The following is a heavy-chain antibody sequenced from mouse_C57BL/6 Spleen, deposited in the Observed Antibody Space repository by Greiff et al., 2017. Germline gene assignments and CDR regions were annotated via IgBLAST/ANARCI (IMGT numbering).Heavy chain of an antibody. CDR2: ISYDGSN. Sequence: EVQLVESGPGLVKPSQSLSLTCSVTGYSITSGYYWNWIRQFPGNKLEWVGYISYDGSNNYNPSLKNRISITRDTSKNQFFLKLNSVTTEDTATYYCAREGITTVVATDYAMDYWGQGTSVTVSS. D-gene: IGHD1-1*01. V-gene: IGHV3-6*01. J-gene: IGHJ4*01. CDR1: GYSITSGYY. CDR3: AREGITTVVATDYAMDY.